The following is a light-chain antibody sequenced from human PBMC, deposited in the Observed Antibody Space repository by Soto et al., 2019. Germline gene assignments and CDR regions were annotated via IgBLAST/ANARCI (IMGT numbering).Light chain of an antibody. J-gene: IGLJ2*01. CDR3: GTWDDSRSAVV. CDR1: SSNIGVKS. CDR2: DNS. Sequence: QSVLTQPPSVSAAPGQKVTISCSGSSSNIGVKSVSWYQQLPRTAPKLLIYDNSERPSGIPDRFSASKSGTSATLGITGLQTGDEDDYYCGTWDDSRSAVVFGGGTKLTVL. V-gene: IGLV1-51*01.